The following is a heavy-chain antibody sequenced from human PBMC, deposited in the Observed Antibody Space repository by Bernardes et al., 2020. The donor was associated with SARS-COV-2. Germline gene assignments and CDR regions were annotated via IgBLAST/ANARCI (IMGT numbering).Heavy chain of an antibody. CDR2: INAGNGNT. D-gene: IGHD3-22*01. CDR1: GYTFTSYA. Sequence: ASVKVPCKASGYTFTSYAMHWVRQAPGQRLEWMGWINAGNGNTKYSQKFQGRVTITRDTSASTAYMELSSLRSEDTAVYYCARGKVGSSGYQLAHRFDPWGQGTLVTVSS. V-gene: IGHV1-3*01. CDR3: ARGKVGSSGYQLAHRFDP. J-gene: IGHJ5*02.